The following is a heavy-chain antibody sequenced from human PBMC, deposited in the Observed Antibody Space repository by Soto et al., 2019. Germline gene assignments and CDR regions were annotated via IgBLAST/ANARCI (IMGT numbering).Heavy chain of an antibody. CDR3: ARVAGHKNARFDT. CDR1: GYSFTKYH. Sequence: ASVKVSFKTSGYSFTKYHMHWVRQAPGQGIEWMGWINPGSCVTNQAQKFQGRVPMTRDTSITTTYMELNSLPSDDTAVYYCARVAGHKNARFDTWGQGALVTVSS. V-gene: IGHV1-2*02. CDR2: INPGSCVT. J-gene: IGHJ4*02. D-gene: IGHD1-1*01.